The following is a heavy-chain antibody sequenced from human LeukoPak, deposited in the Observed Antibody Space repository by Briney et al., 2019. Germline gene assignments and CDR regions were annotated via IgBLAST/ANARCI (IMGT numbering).Heavy chain of an antibody. V-gene: IGHV3-23*01. CDR1: GFTFTDYS. D-gene: IGHD3-9*01. CDR3: AKDNHYDILTGYPDDNWFDP. J-gene: IGHJ5*02. CDR2: LGSSGANK. Sequence: GGSLRLSCAASGFTFTDYSMSWIRQTPGKGLEWVASLGSSGANKYYADSVKGRFSISRDNAKNSLYLQMNSLRAEDTALYYCAKDNHYDILTGYPDDNWFDPWGQGTLVTVSS.